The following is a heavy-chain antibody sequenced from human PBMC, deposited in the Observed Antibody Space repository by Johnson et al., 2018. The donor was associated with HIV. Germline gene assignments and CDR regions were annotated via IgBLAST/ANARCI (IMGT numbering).Heavy chain of an antibody. V-gene: IGHV3-33*03. CDR1: GFNFTIYG. CDR2: LWYYGTTA. J-gene: IGHJ3*02. D-gene: IGHD3-16*01. CDR3: AKTGGGAALDS. Sequence: QVHLVESGGDMVQPGRSLRLSCAASGFNFTIYGMHWVRQAPGKGLEWVAILWYYGTTAFYADSVKGRFTISRDTSKKMLYLQMNSLRVDDTAVYYCAKTGGGAALDSWGQGTMVTVSS.